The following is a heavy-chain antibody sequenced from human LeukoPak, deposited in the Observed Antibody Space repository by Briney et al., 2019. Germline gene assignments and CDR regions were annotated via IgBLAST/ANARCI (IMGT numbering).Heavy chain of an antibody. CDR3: ARGAYGLPSQNWFDP. CDR2: IYTSGST. Sequence: PSETLSLTCTVSGGSISSYYWGWIRQPAGKGLEWIGRIYTSGSTDYNPSLKSRVTMSVDTSKNQFSLKLSSVTAADTAVYYCARGAYGLPSQNWFDPWGQGTLVTVSS. D-gene: IGHD3-10*01. J-gene: IGHJ5*02. CDR1: GGSISSYY. V-gene: IGHV4-4*07.